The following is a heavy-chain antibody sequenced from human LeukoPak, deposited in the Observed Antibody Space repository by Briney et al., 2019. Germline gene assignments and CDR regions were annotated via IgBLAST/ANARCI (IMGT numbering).Heavy chain of an antibody. CDR3: ARDKAVTTEVTQHFQH. CDR2: IIPIFGTA. CDR1: GGTFSSYA. J-gene: IGHJ1*01. Sequence: SVKVSCKASGGTFSSYAISWVRQAPGQGLEWMGGIIPIFGTANYAQKFQFRVTMTTDTSTSTAYMELRSLRSDDTAVYYCARDKAVTTEVTQHFQHWGQGTLVTVSS. D-gene: IGHD4-23*01. V-gene: IGHV1-69*05.